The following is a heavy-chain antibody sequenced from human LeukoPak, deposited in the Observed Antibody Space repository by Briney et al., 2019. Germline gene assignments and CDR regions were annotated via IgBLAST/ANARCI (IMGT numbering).Heavy chain of an antibody. Sequence: GGSLRLSCAASGFTFSSYSMNWVRQAPGKGLEWVSSISSSSSYIYYADSVKGRFTISRDNAKNSLYLQMNSLRAEDTAVYYCARGPTWIPTVDCWFDPWGQGTLVTVSS. CDR3: ARGPTWIPTVDCWFDP. CDR2: ISSSSSYI. J-gene: IGHJ5*02. V-gene: IGHV3-21*01. D-gene: IGHD5-18*01. CDR1: GFTFSSYS.